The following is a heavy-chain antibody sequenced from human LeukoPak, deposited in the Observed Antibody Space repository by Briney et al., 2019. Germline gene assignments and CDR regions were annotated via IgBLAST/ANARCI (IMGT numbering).Heavy chain of an antibody. J-gene: IGHJ4*02. CDR3: ARSNYGYPDY. Sequence: SETLSLXCAVSGYSISSGYYWAWIRQPPGKGLEWIGSIYHSGSTYYNPSPKSRVTISVDTSKNRFSLKLSSVTAADTAVYYCARSNYGYPDYWGQGTLVTVSS. D-gene: IGHD5-18*01. CDR1: GYSISSGYY. CDR2: IYHSGST. V-gene: IGHV4-38-2*01.